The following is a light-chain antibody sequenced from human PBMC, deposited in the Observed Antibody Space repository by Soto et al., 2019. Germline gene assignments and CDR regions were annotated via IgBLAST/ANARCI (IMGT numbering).Light chain of an antibody. CDR2: GNS. CDR1: SSNVGAGYD. Sequence: QSVLTQPPSVSAAPGQRVIISSTGTSSNVGAGYDVHWYQQLPGTAPKLLIYGNSNRPAGVPDRFSGSRSGTSASLAITGLQAEDEADYYCQSYDNSLSGYEVFGGGTKLTVL. CDR3: QSYDNSLSGYEV. J-gene: IGLJ3*02. V-gene: IGLV1-40*01.